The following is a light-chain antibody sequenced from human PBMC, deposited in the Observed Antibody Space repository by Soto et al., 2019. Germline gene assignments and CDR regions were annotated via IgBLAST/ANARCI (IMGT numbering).Light chain of an antibody. CDR3: CSYAGSYTYV. CDR1: SSDVGSYDY. J-gene: IGLJ1*01. Sequence: QSVLTQPRSVSGSPGQSVTVSCSGSSSDVGSYDYVSWYQQYPGKAPKLIIYDISKRPSGVPDRFSGSKSGNTASLTISGLXPEDEADYYCCSYAGSYTYVFGPGTKV. V-gene: IGLV2-11*01. CDR2: DIS.